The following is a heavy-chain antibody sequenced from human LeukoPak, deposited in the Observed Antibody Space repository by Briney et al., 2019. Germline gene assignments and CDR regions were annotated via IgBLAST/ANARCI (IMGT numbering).Heavy chain of an antibody. Sequence: PSETLSLTCAVYGGSFSGYYWSWIRQPPGKGLEWIGEINHSGSTNYNPSLKSRVTISVDTSKNQFSLKLSSVTAADTAVYYCAREDFWSGPRQYNWFDPWGQGTLVTVSS. CDR2: INHSGST. V-gene: IGHV4-34*01. CDR3: AREDFWSGPRQYNWFDP. D-gene: IGHD3-3*01. CDR1: GGSFSGYY. J-gene: IGHJ5*02.